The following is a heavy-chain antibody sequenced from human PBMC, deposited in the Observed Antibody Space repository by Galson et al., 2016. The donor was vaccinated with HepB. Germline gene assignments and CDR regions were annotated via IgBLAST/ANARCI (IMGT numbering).Heavy chain of an antibody. V-gene: IGHV3-30*03. Sequence: SLRLSCAASGFSFNSNTMHWARQAPGKGLEWVALISSDGSHKYYADSVKGRFTISRDNSKNTLYLQMDSLRAEDTAVYYCARSQWFGELFYFDSWGQGTLVTVSS. CDR2: ISSDGSHK. CDR3: ARSQWFGELFYFDS. D-gene: IGHD3-10*01. CDR1: GFSFNSNT. J-gene: IGHJ4*02.